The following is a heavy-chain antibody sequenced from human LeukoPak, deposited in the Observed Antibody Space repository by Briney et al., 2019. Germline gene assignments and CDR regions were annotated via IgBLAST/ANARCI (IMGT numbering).Heavy chain of an antibody. CDR3: ASRDY. CDR1: GFTFDDYG. CDR2: INWSGGRT. V-gene: IGHV3-20*04. Sequence: GGSLRLSCAASGFTFDDYGMSRVRQAPGKGLEWVFGINWSGGRTGYADSLKGRFTISRDNAKNTLYLQMNSLRDEDTALYYCASRDYWGQGTLVTVSS. J-gene: IGHJ4*02.